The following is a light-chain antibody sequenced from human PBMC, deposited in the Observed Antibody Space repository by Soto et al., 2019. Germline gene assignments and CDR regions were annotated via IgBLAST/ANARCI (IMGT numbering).Light chain of an antibody. Sequence: SALTQPPSASGSPGQSVTISCTGTSSDVGGYNYVSWYQQHPGKAPKLMIYEVSKRPSWVPDRFSGSKSGNTASLTVSGLQAEDEADYYCSSYAGSNNFRVFGGGTKLTVL. J-gene: IGLJ2*01. V-gene: IGLV2-8*01. CDR3: SSYAGSNNFRV. CDR2: EVS. CDR1: SSDVGGYNY.